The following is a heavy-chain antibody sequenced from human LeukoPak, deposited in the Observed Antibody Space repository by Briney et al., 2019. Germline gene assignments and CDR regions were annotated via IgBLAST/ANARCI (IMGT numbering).Heavy chain of an antibody. CDR2: INWNGGST. Sequence: PGGSLRLSCAASGFTFSSYAMSWVRQAPEKGLEWVSGINWNGGSTGYADSVKGRFTISRDNAKNSLYLQMNSLRAEDTALYYCARPGEGYCSSTSCYELAFDIWGQGTMVTVSS. CDR3: ARPGEGYCSSTSCYELAFDI. V-gene: IGHV3-20*04. D-gene: IGHD2-2*01. J-gene: IGHJ3*02. CDR1: GFTFSSYA.